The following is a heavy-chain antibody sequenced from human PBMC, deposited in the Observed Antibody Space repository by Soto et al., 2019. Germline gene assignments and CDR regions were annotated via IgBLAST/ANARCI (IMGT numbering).Heavy chain of an antibody. CDR2: ISGAGSYI. V-gene: IGHV3-21*01. CDR3: AREILDAFDV. J-gene: IGHJ3*01. CDR1: GFTFISYF. Sequence: SGGSLRLSCAASGFTFISYFMSWVRQAPGKGLEWVSSISGAGSYIYYADSVKGRLTISRDNAKNSLYLQIYSLRAEDTAVYFCAREILDAFDVWGQGTMVTVS.